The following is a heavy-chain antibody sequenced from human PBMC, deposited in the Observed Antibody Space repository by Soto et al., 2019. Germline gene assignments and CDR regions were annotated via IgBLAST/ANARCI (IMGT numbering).Heavy chain of an antibody. Sequence: GGSLRLSCAASGFTFSSYGMHWIRQAPGKGLEWVAVISYDGSNKYYADSVKGRFTISRDNSKNTLYLQMDSLRAEDTDVYYCAAITGTTFDYWGQGTLVTVS. D-gene: IGHD1-7*01. J-gene: IGHJ4*02. CDR3: AAITGTTFDY. V-gene: IGHV3-30*03. CDR2: ISYDGSNK. CDR1: GFTFSSYG.